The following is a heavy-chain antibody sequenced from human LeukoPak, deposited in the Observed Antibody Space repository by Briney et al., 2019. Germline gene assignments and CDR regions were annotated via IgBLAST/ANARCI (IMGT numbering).Heavy chain of an antibody. J-gene: IGHJ4*02. CDR3: ARRRGRTYYFDY. V-gene: IGHV4-59*08. Sequence: ASETLSLTCTVSGGSISSYYWSWLRQPPGKGLEWIGYIYYSGSTNYNPSLKSRVTISVDTSKNHFSLRLSSVTVADTAVYYCARRRGRTYYFDYWGQGTLVTVSS. CDR1: GGSISSYY. D-gene: IGHD3-16*01. CDR2: IYYSGST.